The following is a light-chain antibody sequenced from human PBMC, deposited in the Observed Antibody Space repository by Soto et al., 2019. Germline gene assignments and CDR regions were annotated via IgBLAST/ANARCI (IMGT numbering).Light chain of an antibody. J-gene: IGLJ2*01. CDR1: SSDVGSYDL. CDR3: CSYTRSSTVI. Sequence: QSALTQTASVSGSPGQSITISCTGTSSDVGSYDLVSWYQQLPGKVPKLMIYEVTKRPSWVSNRFSGSKSGNTASLTISGLQADDEAAYYCCSYTRSSTVIFGGGTKHTVL. V-gene: IGLV2-23*02. CDR2: EVT.